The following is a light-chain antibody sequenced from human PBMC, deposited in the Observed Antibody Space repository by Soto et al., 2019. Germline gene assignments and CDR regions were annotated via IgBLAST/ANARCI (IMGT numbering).Light chain of an antibody. Sequence: IALTQSPGTLSLSPGEGATLSCRASQSIRSTSLAWYQRRPGQAPRLLFYDASTRATGIPDRFSGSGSETDFTLTINRLEPEDFAVYYCQQYGSSPWTFGQGTKVEIK. CDR3: QQYGSSPWT. CDR1: QSIRSTS. CDR2: DAS. V-gene: IGKV3-20*01. J-gene: IGKJ1*01.